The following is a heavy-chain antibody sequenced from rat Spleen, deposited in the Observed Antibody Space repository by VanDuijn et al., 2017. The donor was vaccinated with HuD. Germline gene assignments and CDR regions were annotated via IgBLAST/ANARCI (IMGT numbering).Heavy chain of an antibody. CDR2: IDSAGST. Sequence: EVQLQESGPGLVKPSQSLSLTCSVTGHSIASSYRWNWIRKFPGNKLEWMGYIDSAGSTNYNPSLKSRISITRDTSKNQFFLQVNSVTTEDTATYHCVRLMMVLIITGVMDAWGQGVMVTVSS. CDR3: VRLMMVLIITGVMDA. D-gene: IGHD1-12*02. J-gene: IGHJ2*01. CDR1: GHSIASSYR. V-gene: IGHV3-3*01.